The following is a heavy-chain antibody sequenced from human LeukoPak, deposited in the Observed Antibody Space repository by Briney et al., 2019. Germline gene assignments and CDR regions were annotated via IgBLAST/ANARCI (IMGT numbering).Heavy chain of an antibody. CDR3: ARQFYYDASGHNWFDP. Sequence: SETLSLTCAVYGGSFSGFYWRWIRQPPGKGLEWIGEIIHSGSANYNPSLKSRVTVSIDTSNSQFSLKMTSVTAADTAVYYCARQFYYDASGHNWFDPWGQGTLVTVSS. CDR2: IIHSGSA. CDR1: GGSFSGFY. V-gene: IGHV4-34*12. J-gene: IGHJ5*02. D-gene: IGHD3-22*01.